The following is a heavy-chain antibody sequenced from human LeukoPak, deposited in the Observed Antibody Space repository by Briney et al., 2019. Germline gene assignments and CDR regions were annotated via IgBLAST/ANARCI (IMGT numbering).Heavy chain of an antibody. V-gene: IGHV3-48*03. Sequence: GGSLRLSCAASGFTFSSFEMNWVRQAPGKGLEWVSYISISGSTIYYADSVKGRFTISRDNAKNSLYLQMNSLRAEDTAVYYCARSGWYYDILTGFDYWGQGTLVTVSS. J-gene: IGHJ4*02. CDR3: ARSGWYYDILTGFDY. CDR2: ISISGSTI. CDR1: GFTFSSFE. D-gene: IGHD3-9*01.